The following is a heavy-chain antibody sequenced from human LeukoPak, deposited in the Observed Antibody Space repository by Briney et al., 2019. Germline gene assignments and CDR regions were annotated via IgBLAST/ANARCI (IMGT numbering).Heavy chain of an antibody. J-gene: IGHJ4*02. Sequence: PSGTLSLTCAVSGGSISSSNWWSWVRQPPGKGLEWIGEIYHSGSTYYNPSLKSRVTISVDTSKNQFSLKLSSVTAADTAVYYCARRSGFWSGSDYWGQGTLVTVSS. D-gene: IGHD3-3*01. CDR3: ARRSGFWSGSDY. CDR1: GGSISSSNW. CDR2: IYHSGST. V-gene: IGHV4-4*02.